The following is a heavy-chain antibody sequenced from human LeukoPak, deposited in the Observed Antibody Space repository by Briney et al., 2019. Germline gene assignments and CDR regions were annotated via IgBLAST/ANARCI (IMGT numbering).Heavy chain of an antibody. CDR3: ARPHTVLYNWFDP. J-gene: IGHJ5*02. Sequence: GASVKVSCKASGYTFTGYYMHWVRQAPGQGLEWRGRINPNSGGTNYAQKFQGRVTMTRDTSISTAYMELSRLRSDDTAVYYCARPHTVLYNWFDPWGQGTLVTVSS. D-gene: IGHD4-11*01. CDR2: INPNSGGT. CDR1: GYTFTGYY. V-gene: IGHV1-2*06.